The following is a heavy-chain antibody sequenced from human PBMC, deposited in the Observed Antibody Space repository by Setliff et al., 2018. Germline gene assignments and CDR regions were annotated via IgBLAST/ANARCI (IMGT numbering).Heavy chain of an antibody. CDR3: AKVEGYSSSWFPLDY. V-gene: IGHV3-23*01. J-gene: IGHJ4*02. Sequence: GGSLRLSCAASGFTFSSYSMNWVRQAPGKGLEWVSSISGSGGSTYYADSVKGRFTISRDNSKNTLYLQMNSLRAEDTAVYYCAKVEGYSSSWFPLDYWGQGTLVTVSS. CDR1: GFTFSSYS. CDR2: ISGSGGST. D-gene: IGHD6-13*01.